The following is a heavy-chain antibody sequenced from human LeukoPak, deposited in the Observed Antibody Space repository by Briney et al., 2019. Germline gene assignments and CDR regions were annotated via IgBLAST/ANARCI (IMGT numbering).Heavy chain of an antibody. CDR3: ARARYNWNYGRYFDY. V-gene: IGHV3-21*01. Sequence: PGGSLRLSCAASGFTFSTYSMNWVRQAPGKGLEWVSSISGGSDYIFYADSMKGRFAISRDNAKNSLYLQMVSLRAEDTAVYYCARARYNWNYGRYFDYWGQGTLVTVSS. D-gene: IGHD1-7*01. CDR2: ISGGSDYI. CDR1: GFTFSTYS. J-gene: IGHJ4*02.